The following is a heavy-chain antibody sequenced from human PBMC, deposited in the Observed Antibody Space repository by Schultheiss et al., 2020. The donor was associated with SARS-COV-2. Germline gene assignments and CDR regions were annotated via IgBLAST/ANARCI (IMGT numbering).Heavy chain of an antibody. V-gene: IGHV4-59*08. CDR2: IYYSGST. Sequence: SETLSLTCTVSGGSISSYYWSWIRQPPGKGLEWIGYIYYSGSTYYNPSLKSRVTISVDTSKNQFSLKLSSVTAADTAVYYCASGDSSGYRTPFDYWGQGTLVTVSS. CDR3: ASGDSSGYRTPFDY. CDR1: GGSISSYY. D-gene: IGHD3-22*01. J-gene: IGHJ4*02.